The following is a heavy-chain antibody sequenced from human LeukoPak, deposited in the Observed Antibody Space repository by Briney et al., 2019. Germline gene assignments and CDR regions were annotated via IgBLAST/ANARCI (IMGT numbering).Heavy chain of an antibody. CDR1: GYSISRGYS. Sequence: SETLSLTCTVSGYSISRGYSWGWIRQPPGKGLEWIGNIYHSGSTNYNPSLKSRVTISVDTSKNQFSLKLSSVTAADTAVYYCARARITMVRGALYNWFDPWGQGTLVTVSS. J-gene: IGHJ5*02. D-gene: IGHD3-10*01. CDR3: ARARITMVRGALYNWFDP. CDR2: IYHSGST. V-gene: IGHV4-38-2*02.